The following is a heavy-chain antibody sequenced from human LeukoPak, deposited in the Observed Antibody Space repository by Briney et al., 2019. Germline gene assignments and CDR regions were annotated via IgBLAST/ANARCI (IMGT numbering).Heavy chain of an antibody. D-gene: IGHD4-17*01. J-gene: IGHJ4*02. CDR2: ISFDGTNK. V-gene: IGHV3-30*04. CDR1: GVTLSNYA. Sequence: GRSLRLSCTASGVTLSNYAMHWVRRPPGRGLEWVAVISFDGTNKYYGDSVEGRFSVSRDNSKNTLYLQMNSLRPDDTAMYYCSTDYGDYEPIDYWGQGTLVTVSS. CDR3: STDYGDYEPIDY.